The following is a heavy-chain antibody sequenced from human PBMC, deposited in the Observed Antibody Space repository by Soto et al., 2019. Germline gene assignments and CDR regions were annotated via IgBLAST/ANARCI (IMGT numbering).Heavy chain of an antibody. Sequence: GASVKVSCKASGGTFSSYTISWVRQAPGQGLEWMGRIIPILGIANYAQNLQGRVIMTADTSTNTAYMELRSLRSDDTAIYYCTREGSAPYYYYGMDAWGQGTTVTVSS. D-gene: IGHD3-10*01. CDR2: IIPILGIA. CDR3: TREGSAPYYYYGMDA. V-gene: IGHV1-69*04. J-gene: IGHJ6*02. CDR1: GGTFSSYT.